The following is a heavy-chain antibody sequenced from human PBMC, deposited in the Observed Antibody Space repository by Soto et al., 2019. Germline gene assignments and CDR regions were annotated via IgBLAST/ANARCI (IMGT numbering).Heavy chain of an antibody. V-gene: IGHV1-69*04. J-gene: IGHJ2*01. CDR2: IIPILGIA. CDR1: GAPFSSYT. CDR3: AREGYSSGWY. D-gene: IGHD6-19*01. Sequence: SLHVSGKPSGAPFSSYTIRWVRQVPGHGPEWMGSIIPILGIANYAQKFQGIVTITADKSTSTAYMELSSLRSEDTAVYYCAREGYSSGWY.